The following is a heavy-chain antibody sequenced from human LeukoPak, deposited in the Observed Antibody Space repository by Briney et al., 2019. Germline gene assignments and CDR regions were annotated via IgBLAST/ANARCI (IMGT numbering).Heavy chain of an antibody. CDR1: GFTFDDYA. Sequence: PGGSLRLSCAASGFTFDDYAMHWVRQAPGKGLEWVSGISWNSGSIGYADSVKGRFTISRDNAKNSLYLQMNSLRAEDTAVYYCARGCSGGSCYGGAFDIWGQGTMVTVSS. J-gene: IGHJ3*02. CDR2: ISWNSGSI. V-gene: IGHV3-9*01. D-gene: IGHD2-15*01. CDR3: ARGCSGGSCYGGAFDI.